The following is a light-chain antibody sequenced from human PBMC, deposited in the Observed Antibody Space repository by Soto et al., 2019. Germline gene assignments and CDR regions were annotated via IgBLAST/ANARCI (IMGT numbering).Light chain of an antibody. Sequence: EIVMTQSPATLSVSPGEGATFSCRASQSINTKFAWYQLKPGQAPRLLIYGASNRATGIPDRFSGSGSGTDFTLTISSLQPDDFATYYCQQYSTYLWTFGQGTKVDI. CDR1: QSINTK. CDR2: GAS. CDR3: QQYSTYLWT. V-gene: IGKV3D-15*01. J-gene: IGKJ1*01.